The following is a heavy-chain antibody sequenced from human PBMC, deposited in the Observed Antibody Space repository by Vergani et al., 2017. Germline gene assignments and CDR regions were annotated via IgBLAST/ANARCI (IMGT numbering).Heavy chain of an antibody. J-gene: IGHJ4*02. D-gene: IGHD4-17*01. CDR3: AKYGRENSDYGYFDY. CDR1: GFSFNTYG. V-gene: IGHV3-30*02. Sequence: QVQLVETGGGVVQPGGSLRLYCARPGFSFNTYGAHWVRQAPSKGGEWVAFIGYVGRIKYNVESVKGRITIFRDTSKKTLYLQMRSLRADHTAVYYCAKYGRENSDYGYFDYWGQGTLVTVSS. CDR2: IGYVGRIK.